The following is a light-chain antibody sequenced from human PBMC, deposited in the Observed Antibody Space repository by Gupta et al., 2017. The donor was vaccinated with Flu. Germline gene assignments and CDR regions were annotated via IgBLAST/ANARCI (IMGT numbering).Light chain of an antibody. CDR3: QQYNSYWT. J-gene: IGKJ1*01. CDR1: QSISSW. Sequence: SPSTLSASVGDRVTITCRASQSISSWLAWYQQKPETAPKLLIYKASSLESGVPSMFGGSGSGTEFTLTISGLQPDGFATYYCQQYNSYWTFGQGTKVEIK. CDR2: KAS. V-gene: IGKV1-5*03.